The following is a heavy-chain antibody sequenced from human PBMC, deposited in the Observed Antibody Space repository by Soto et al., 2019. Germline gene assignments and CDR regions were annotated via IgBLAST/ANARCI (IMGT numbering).Heavy chain of an antibody. CDR3: ARHEWQWLGPTEHFDY. D-gene: IGHD6-19*01. V-gene: IGHV4-39*01. Sequence: QLQLQESGPGLVKPSETLSLTCTVSGGSISSSSYYWGWIRQPPGKGLEWIGSIYYSGSTYYNPSLKSRVTISVDTSKNQFSLKLSSVTAADTAVYYCARHEWQWLGPTEHFDYWGQGTLVTVSS. CDR2: IYYSGST. CDR1: GGSISSSSYY. J-gene: IGHJ4*02.